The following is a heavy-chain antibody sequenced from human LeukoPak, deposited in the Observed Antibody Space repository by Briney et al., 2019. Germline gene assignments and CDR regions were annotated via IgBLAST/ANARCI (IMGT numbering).Heavy chain of an antibody. Sequence: PSETLSLTCAVYGGSFSGYYWSWIRQPPGKGLEWIGEINHSGSTNYNPSLKSRVTISVDTSKNQFSLKLSSVTAADTAVYYCARRNQYDFWSGYLFDYWGQGTLVTVSS. D-gene: IGHD3-3*01. CDR2: INHSGST. CDR3: ARRNQYDFWSGYLFDY. V-gene: IGHV4-34*01. CDR1: GGSFSGYY. J-gene: IGHJ4*02.